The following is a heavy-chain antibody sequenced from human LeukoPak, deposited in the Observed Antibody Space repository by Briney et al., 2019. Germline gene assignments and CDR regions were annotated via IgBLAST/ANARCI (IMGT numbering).Heavy chain of an antibody. Sequence: GGSLRLSCAASGFTFSSYGMHWVRQAPGKGLEWVAVISYDGSNKYYADSVKGRFTISRDNSKNTLYLQVNSLRAEDTAVYYCAKVGGYSYGYPFDYWGQGTLVTVSS. CDR2: ISYDGSNK. J-gene: IGHJ4*02. D-gene: IGHD5-18*01. V-gene: IGHV3-30*18. CDR1: GFTFSSYG. CDR3: AKVGGYSYGYPFDY.